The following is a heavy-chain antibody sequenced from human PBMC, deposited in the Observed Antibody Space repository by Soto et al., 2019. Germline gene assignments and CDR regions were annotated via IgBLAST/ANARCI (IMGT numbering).Heavy chain of an antibody. CDR3: ARGQQLVFNYYYGMDV. J-gene: IGHJ6*02. D-gene: IGHD6-13*01. Sequence: ASVKVSCKASGYTFTSYDINWVRQATGQGLEWMGWMNPNSGNTGYAQKFQGRVTMTRNTSISTAYMELSSLRSEDTAVYYCARGQQLVFNYYYGMDVWGQGTTVTVSS. V-gene: IGHV1-8*01. CDR1: GYTFTSYD. CDR2: MNPNSGNT.